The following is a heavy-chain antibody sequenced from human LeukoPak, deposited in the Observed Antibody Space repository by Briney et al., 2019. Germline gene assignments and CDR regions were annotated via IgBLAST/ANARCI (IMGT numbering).Heavy chain of an antibody. CDR3: ARHVGHYYDSSGYYLDY. D-gene: IGHD3-22*01. J-gene: IGHJ4*02. V-gene: IGHV5-51*01. Sequence: GESLKISCTGSGYSFSSYWIGWVRQMPGKGLEWMGIIHPADSGTRYSPSFQGQITISADKSISTAYLQWSSLKASDTAIYYCARHVGHYYDSSGYYLDYWGQGTLVTVCS. CDR2: IHPADSGT. CDR1: GYSFSSYW.